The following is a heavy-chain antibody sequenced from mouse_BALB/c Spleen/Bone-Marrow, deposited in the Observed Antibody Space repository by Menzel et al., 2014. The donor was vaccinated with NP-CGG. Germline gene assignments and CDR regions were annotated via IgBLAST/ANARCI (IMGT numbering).Heavy chain of an antibody. CDR1: GYTFTDYN. CDR2: IYPYNGGT. CDR3: AREGGHYDALDF. Sequence: VQLQQPGPELVKPGASVKISCKASGYTFTDYNMHWVKQSHGKSLECIGYIYPYNGGTGYNQKFKSKATLTVDTSSNTAYMELRSLTSEDSAVYYCAREGGHYDALDFWGQGTSVTVSS. D-gene: IGHD2-13*01. J-gene: IGHJ4*01. V-gene: IGHV1S29*02.